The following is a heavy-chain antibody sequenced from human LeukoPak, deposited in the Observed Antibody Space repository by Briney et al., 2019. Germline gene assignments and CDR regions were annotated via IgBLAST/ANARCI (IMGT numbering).Heavy chain of an antibody. J-gene: IGHJ4*02. V-gene: IGHV4-39*01. CDR1: GGSISSSSYY. Sequence: SQTLSLTCTVSGGSISSSSYYWGWIRQPPGKGLEWIGSIYYSGSTYYNPSLKSRVTISVDTSKNQFSLKLSSVTAADTAVYYCARLRCSSTSCYTPTQIRSHYFDYWGQGTLVTVSS. D-gene: IGHD2-2*02. CDR2: IYYSGST. CDR3: ARLRCSSTSCYTPTQIRSHYFDY.